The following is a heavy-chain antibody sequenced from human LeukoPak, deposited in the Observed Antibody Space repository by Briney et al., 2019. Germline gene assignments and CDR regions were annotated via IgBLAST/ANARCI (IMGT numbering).Heavy chain of an antibody. CDR1: GFTFSTYW. CDR2: IKYDESEK. D-gene: IGHD2-15*01. CDR3: GSGYCSGGSCYSQVGHY. V-gene: IGHV3-7*03. J-gene: IGHJ4*02. Sequence: GGSLRLSCAASGFTFSTYWMSWVRQAPGKGLEWVANIKYDESEKYYVDSVKGRFTISRDNAKNSLYLQMNSLRVEDTAVYYCGSGYCSGGSCYSQVGHYWGQGTLVTVSS.